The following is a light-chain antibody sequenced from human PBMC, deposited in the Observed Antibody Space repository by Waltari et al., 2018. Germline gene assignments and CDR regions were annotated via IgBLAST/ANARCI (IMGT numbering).Light chain of an antibody. V-gene: IGKV3-15*01. J-gene: IGKJ1*01. Sequence: EIVMTQSPATLSVSPGESATLSCRASQSVRNNLAWEQQRTGQAPRLLIYAAATRATGIPARFSGSGSGTEFTLTISSLQSEDFAVYYCEQSNNWPWTFGQGTKVEIK. CDR1: QSVRNN. CDR2: AAA. CDR3: EQSNNWPWT.